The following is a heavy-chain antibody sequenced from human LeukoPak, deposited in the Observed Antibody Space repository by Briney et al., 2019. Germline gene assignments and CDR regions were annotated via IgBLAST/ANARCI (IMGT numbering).Heavy chain of an antibody. CDR1: GFTFSSYG. V-gene: IGHV3-33*01. J-gene: IGHJ4*02. Sequence: PGGSLRLSCAASGFTFSSYGMHWVRQAPGKGLEWVAVIWYDGSNKYYADSVKGRFTISRDNSKNTPYLQMNSLRAEDTAVYYCAREVAAAGTYYFDYWGQGTLVTVSS. CDR2: IWYDGSNK. CDR3: AREVAAAGTYYFDY. D-gene: IGHD6-13*01.